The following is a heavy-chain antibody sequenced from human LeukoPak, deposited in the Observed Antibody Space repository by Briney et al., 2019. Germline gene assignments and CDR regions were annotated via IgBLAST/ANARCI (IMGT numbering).Heavy chain of an antibody. Sequence: GASVKVSYKASGYTFTGYYMHWVRQAPGQGLEWMGWINLNSGGTNYAQKFQGRVTMTRDTSISAAYMELSRLRSDDTAVYYCARGGDFTDNLFDPWGQGTLVIVSS. D-gene: IGHD3-10*01. CDR3: ARGGDFTDNLFDP. CDR1: GYTFTGYY. CDR2: INLNSGGT. J-gene: IGHJ5*02. V-gene: IGHV1-2*02.